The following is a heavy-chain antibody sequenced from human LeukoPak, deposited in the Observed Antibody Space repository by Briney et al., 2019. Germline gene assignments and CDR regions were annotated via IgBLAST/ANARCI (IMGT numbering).Heavy chain of an antibody. V-gene: IGHV4-59*01. CDR2: IYYSGST. J-gene: IGHJ4*02. Sequence: SETLSLTCTVSGGSISSYYWSWIRQPPGKGLEWIGYIYYSGSTNYNPSLKSRVTISVDTSKNQFSLKLSSVTAADTAVYYCARDFAHGYNFDYWGQGTLATVS. CDR3: ARDFAHGYNFDY. CDR1: GGSISSYY. D-gene: IGHD5-18*01.